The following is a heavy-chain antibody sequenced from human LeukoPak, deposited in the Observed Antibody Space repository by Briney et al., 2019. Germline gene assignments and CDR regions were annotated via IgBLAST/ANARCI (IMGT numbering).Heavy chain of an antibody. CDR3: AATGYSSSWGWFDP. Sequence: SETLSLTCTVSGGSISSYYWSWIRQPPGKGLEWIGYIYYSGSTNYNPSLKGRVTISVDTSKNQFSLKLSSVTAADTAVYYCAATGYSSSWGWFDPWGQGTLVTVSS. V-gene: IGHV4-59*01. CDR2: IYYSGST. J-gene: IGHJ5*02. D-gene: IGHD6-13*01. CDR1: GGSISSYY.